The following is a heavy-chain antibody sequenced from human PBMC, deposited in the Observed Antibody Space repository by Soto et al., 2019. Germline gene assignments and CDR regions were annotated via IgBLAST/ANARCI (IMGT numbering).Heavy chain of an antibody. CDR3: ARGSSGYISSWYYFDY. CDR2: ISGIGGST. CDR1: GFTFTDYA. V-gene: IGHV3-23*01. D-gene: IGHD6-13*01. Sequence: GSLRLSCAASGFTFTDYALSWVRQAPGKGLEWVATISGIGGSTYLADSVKGRLSISGDNSKNTVSLLMNSLRAEDTAVHFCARGSSGYISSWYYFDYWGRGTLVTVSS. J-gene: IGHJ4*02.